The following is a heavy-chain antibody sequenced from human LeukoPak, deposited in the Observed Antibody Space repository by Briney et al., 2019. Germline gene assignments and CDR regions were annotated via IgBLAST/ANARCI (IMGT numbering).Heavy chain of an antibody. V-gene: IGHV4-4*07. Sequence: PSETLSLTCTVSGGSISSYYWSWIRQPPGKGLEWIGRFYISGSTYYNPSLKSRVTISVDTSKNQFSLKLSSVTAADTAVYYCARGVSLYYYYMDVWGKGTTVTVSS. CDR3: ARGVSLYYYYMDV. D-gene: IGHD6-6*01. CDR2: FYISGST. CDR1: GGSISSYY. J-gene: IGHJ6*03.